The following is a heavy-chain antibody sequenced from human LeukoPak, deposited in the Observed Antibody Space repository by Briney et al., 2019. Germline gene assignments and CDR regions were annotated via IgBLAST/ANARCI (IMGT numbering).Heavy chain of an antibody. D-gene: IGHD2-15*01. V-gene: IGHV4-59*12. CDR3: ARESGGNLDY. J-gene: IGHJ4*02. Sequence: SETLSLTCTVSGGSISSYYWSWIRQPPGKGLEWIGYIYYSGSTNYNPSLKSRVTISVDRSKNQFSLKLSSVTAADTAAYYCARESGGNLDYWGQGTLVTVSS. CDR1: GGSISSYY. CDR2: IYYSGST.